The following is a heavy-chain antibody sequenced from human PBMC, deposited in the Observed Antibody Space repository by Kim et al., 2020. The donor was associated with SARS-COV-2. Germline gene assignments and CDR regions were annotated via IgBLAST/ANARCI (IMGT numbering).Heavy chain of an antibody. CDR3: AKEAMVRGVTGY. D-gene: IGHD3-10*01. Sequence: GGSLRLSCAASGFTFSSYGMHWVRQAPGKGLEWVAVISYDGSNKYYADSVKGRFTISRDNSKNTLYLQMNSLRAEDTAVYYCAKEAMVRGVTGYWGQGTLVTVSS. CDR2: ISYDGSNK. J-gene: IGHJ4*02. V-gene: IGHV3-30*18. CDR1: GFTFSSYG.